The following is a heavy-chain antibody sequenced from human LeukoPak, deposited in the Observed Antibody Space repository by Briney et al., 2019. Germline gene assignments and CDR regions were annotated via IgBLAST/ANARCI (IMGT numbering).Heavy chain of an antibody. Sequence: QPGRSLRLSCAASGFTFSSYGMHWVRQAPGKGLEWVAVISYDGSNKYYADSVKGRFTISRDNSKNTLYLQVNSLRAEDTAVYYCAKDPYSGYDSRYYGMDVWGQGTTVTVSS. D-gene: IGHD5-12*01. J-gene: IGHJ6*02. V-gene: IGHV3-30*18. CDR1: GFTFSSYG. CDR2: ISYDGSNK. CDR3: AKDPYSGYDSRYYGMDV.